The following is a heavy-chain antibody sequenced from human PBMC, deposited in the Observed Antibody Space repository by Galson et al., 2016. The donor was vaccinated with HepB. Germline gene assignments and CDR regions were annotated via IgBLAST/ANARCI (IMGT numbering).Heavy chain of an antibody. CDR3: ARGSHHGRQRQRGNAFDI. CDR1: AFTVSSAY. CDR2: IYTGGST. J-gene: IGHJ3*02. D-gene: IGHD1-1*01. Sequence: SLRLSCAASAFTVSSAYMSWVRQTPGQGLEWVALIYTGGSTYYADSVRGRFTISRDNSKNELYLQMNSLRVEDTAVYYCARGSHHGRQRQRGNAFDIWGQGTIVTVSS. V-gene: IGHV3-53*01.